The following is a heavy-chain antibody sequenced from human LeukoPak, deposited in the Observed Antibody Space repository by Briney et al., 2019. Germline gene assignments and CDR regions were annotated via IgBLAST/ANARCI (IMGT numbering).Heavy chain of an antibody. V-gene: IGHV5-51*01. J-gene: IGHJ5*02. CDR3: ARQNILGSTKAPLDL. CDR2: IYPGDSDT. D-gene: IGHD1-26*01. CDR1: GNSFSNYF. Sequence: GESLKISCKGSGNSFSNYFIAWVRLMPGKGLEWMGIIYPGDSDTRYSPSFQGQVTISADKSINTVYLQWGSLEASDTAMYYCARQNILGSTKAPLDLWGQGTLVTVSS.